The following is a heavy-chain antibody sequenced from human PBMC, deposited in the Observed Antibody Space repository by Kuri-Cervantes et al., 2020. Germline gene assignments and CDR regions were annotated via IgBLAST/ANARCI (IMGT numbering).Heavy chain of an antibody. Sequence: SETLSLTCTVSGGSLNNNIYNWAWIRQSPGKGLEWIASVYYTGSTYYSPSLRSRVTISVDTSKNQFSLKLSSVTAADTAVYYCARVIVVVVAATPWGQGTLVTVSS. CDR1: GGSLNNNIYN. J-gene: IGHJ5*02. D-gene: IGHD2-15*01. CDR2: VYYTGST. V-gene: IGHV4-39*07. CDR3: ARVIVVVVAATP.